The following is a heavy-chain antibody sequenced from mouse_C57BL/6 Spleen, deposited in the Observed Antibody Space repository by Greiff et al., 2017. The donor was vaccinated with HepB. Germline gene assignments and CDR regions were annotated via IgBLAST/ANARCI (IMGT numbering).Heavy chain of an antibody. J-gene: IGHJ4*01. CDR2: ISDGGSYT. D-gene: IGHD2-1*01. CDR3: ARDNYGNYAGYAMDY. V-gene: IGHV5-4*01. CDR1: GFTFSSYA. Sequence: EVNVVESGGGLVKPGGSLKLSCAASGFTFSSYAMSWVRQTPEKRLEWVATISDGGSYTYYPDNVKGRFTISRDNAKNNLYLQMSHLKSEDTAMYYCARDNYGNYAGYAMDYWGQGTSVTVSS.